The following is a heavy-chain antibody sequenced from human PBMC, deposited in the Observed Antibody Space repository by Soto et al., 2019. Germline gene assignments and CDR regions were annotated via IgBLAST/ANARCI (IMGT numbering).Heavy chain of an antibody. D-gene: IGHD2-8*01. CDR3: VSDRGLYASDY. Sequence: EVQLVESGGGLVQPGGSLSLSCAASGLTLSDHRMDWVRQAPGKGLEWVARIRDRVNSDTTDYAASVKGRLTISSDESGNSLYLQMDSLLGADTAVYYFVSDRGLYASDYWGQGNLVTVS. J-gene: IGHJ4*02. V-gene: IGHV3-72*01. CDR1: GLTLSDHR. CDR2: IRDRVNSDTT.